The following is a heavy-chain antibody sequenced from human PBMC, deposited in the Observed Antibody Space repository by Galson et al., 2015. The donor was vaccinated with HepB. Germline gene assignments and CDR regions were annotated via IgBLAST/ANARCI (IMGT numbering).Heavy chain of an antibody. CDR3: VRDRTYKGGNFFDF. Sequence: SLRLSCAASGFSFSDYWMRWIRQAPGKCPEWVANIRYDEYEYYYADFVKGRFTISRDNARNSVFLQMSSLRRDDTAVYYCVRDRTYKGGNFFDFWGQGALVTVSS. J-gene: IGHJ4*02. CDR2: IRYDEYEY. D-gene: IGHD3-10*01. CDR1: GFSFSDYW. V-gene: IGHV3-7*03.